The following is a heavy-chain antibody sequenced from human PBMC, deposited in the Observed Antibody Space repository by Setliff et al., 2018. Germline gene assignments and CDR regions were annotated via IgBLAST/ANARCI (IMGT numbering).Heavy chain of an antibody. D-gene: IGHD3-10*01. CDR2: INHSGST. Sequence: PSETLSLTCAVYGGSFTDHFWSWIRQPPGKGLEWNGEINHSGSTNYNPSLKSRVSISVDASKNQFSLKLTSVTAADTAVYFCARVPHIWFGELVTFDDAFDIWGQGTVVTVSS. J-gene: IGHJ3*02. CDR3: ARVPHIWFGELVTFDDAFDI. V-gene: IGHV4-34*01. CDR1: GGSFTDHF.